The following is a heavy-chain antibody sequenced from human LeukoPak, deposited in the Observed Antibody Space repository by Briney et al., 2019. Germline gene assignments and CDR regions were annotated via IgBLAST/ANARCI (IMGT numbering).Heavy chain of an antibody. CDR2: IYHSGST. Sequence: PSGTLSLTCAVSGGSISSSNWWSWVRQPPGKGLEWIGEIYHSGSTNYNPSLKSRVTISVDKSKNQFSLKLSSVTAADTAVYYCASDIGYCSSTSCRSNYWGQGTLVTVSS. V-gene: IGHV4-4*02. CDR1: GGSISSSNW. CDR3: ASDIGYCSSTSCRSNY. D-gene: IGHD2-2*01. J-gene: IGHJ4*02.